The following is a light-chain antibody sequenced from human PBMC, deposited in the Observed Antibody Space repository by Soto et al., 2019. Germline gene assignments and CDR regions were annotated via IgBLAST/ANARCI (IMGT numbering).Light chain of an antibody. CDR3: SSYTTANTYV. CDR2: EVS. Sequence: QSALTQPASVSGSPGQSITISCTGTSXDVGGYEYVSWYQHHPGKAPKLMIYEVSDRPSGVSHRFSGSKSDNTASLTISGLQAEDEADYYCSSYTTANTYVFGTGTKVTVL. J-gene: IGLJ1*01. V-gene: IGLV2-14*01. CDR1: SXDVGGYEY.